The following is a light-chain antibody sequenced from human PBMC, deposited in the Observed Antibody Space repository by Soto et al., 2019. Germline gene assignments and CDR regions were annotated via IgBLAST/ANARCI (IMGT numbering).Light chain of an antibody. Sequence: EIVMTQSPSTLSVSPGSRANLSCRASQSVSSNLAWYQQKPGQAHRLLIYGASTRATGVPDRFSGSGSGTEFTLTISSLQSEDFAVYYCQQYNNWPRTFGPGTKVDI. CDR3: QQYNNWPRT. CDR1: QSVSSN. J-gene: IGKJ1*01. CDR2: GAS. V-gene: IGKV3-15*01.